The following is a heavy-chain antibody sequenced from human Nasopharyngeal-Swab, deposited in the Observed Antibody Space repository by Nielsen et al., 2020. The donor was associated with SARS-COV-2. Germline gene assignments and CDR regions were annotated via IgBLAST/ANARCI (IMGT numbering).Heavy chain of an antibody. CDR2: IRSKANSYAT. D-gene: IGHD6-13*01. V-gene: IGHV3-73*01. J-gene: IGHJ4*02. CDR3: TRHGSSSWSDNYFDY. Sequence: GGSLRLSCAASGFTFSGSAMHWVRQASGKGLEWVGRIRSKANSYATAYAASVKGRFTISRDDSKNTAYLQMNSLKTEDTAVYYCTRHGSSSWSDNYFDYWDQGTLVTVSS. CDR1: GFTFSGSA.